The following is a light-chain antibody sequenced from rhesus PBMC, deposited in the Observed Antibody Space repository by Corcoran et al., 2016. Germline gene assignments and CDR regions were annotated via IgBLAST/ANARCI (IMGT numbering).Light chain of an antibody. CDR1: QGISSW. J-gene: IGKJ3*01. CDR3: LQYSSSPFT. CDR2: KAS. V-gene: IGKV1-22*01. Sequence: DIQMTQSPSSLPASVGDTVTITCQASQGISSWLAWYQQKPGKAPNLLIYKASSVQRGVPSRFSGSGSGTDVTLTISSLQPEDFATYYCLQYSSSPFTFGPGTKLDIK.